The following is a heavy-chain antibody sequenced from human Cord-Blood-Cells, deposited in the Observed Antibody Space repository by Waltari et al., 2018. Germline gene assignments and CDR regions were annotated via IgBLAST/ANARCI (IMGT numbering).Heavy chain of an antibody. CDR1: GGTFSSYA. D-gene: IGHD6-13*01. V-gene: IGHV1-69*01. CDR2: ITPIFGTA. Sequence: QVQLVQSGAEVKKPGASVKVSCKASGGTFSSYAISWVRRAPGQGLEWMGGITPIFGTANYAQKFQGRVTITADESTSTAYMELSSLRSEDTAVYYCARDLGDGSSSWYFDYWGQGTLVTVSS. J-gene: IGHJ4*02. CDR3: ARDLGDGSSSWYFDY.